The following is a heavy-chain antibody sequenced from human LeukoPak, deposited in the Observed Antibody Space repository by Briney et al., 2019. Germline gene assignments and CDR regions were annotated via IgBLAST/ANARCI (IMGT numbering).Heavy chain of an antibody. V-gene: IGHV4-34*01. CDR2: INHSGST. D-gene: IGHD3-22*01. J-gene: IGHJ4*02. CDR3: ARGFDSSGYYPINFDY. Sequence: SETLSLTCAVYGGSFSGYYWSWIRQPPGKGLEWIGEINHSGSTNYNPSLKSRVTISVDTSKNQFSLKLSSVTAADTAVYYCARGFDSSGYYPINFDYWGQGTLVTVSS. CDR1: GGSFSGYY.